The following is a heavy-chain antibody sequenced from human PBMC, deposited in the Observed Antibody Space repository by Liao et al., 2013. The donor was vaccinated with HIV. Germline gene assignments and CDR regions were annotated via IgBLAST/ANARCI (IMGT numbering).Heavy chain of an antibody. CDR2: VTHSGGT. D-gene: IGHD3-9*01. V-gene: IGHV4-34*01. CDR3: ARDAYFDWDNWFDP. Sequence: QVHLQQWGAGLLKPAETLSLTCTVDGASFRGYYWGWVRQPPGKGLEWLGEVTHSGGTNHNPSLKHRLTISLDTSKKQVSLKLDSVTAADTAVYYCARDAYFDWDNWFDPWGQGTLVTVSS. J-gene: IGHJ5*02. CDR1: GASFRGYY.